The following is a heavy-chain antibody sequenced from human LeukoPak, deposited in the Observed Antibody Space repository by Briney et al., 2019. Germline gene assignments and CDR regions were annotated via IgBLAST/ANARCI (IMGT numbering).Heavy chain of an antibody. Sequence: GGSLRLSCAASGFSFSSYGMHWVRQAPGKGLEWVAFIRYDGSNKYYADSVKGRFTISRDNSKSTLLLQMNSLRAEDTAVYYCAKVRWDNSGWYYLDSWGQGTLVTVSS. CDR1: GFSFSSYG. D-gene: IGHD6-19*01. V-gene: IGHV3-30*02. CDR2: IRYDGSNK. J-gene: IGHJ4*02. CDR3: AKVRWDNSGWYYLDS.